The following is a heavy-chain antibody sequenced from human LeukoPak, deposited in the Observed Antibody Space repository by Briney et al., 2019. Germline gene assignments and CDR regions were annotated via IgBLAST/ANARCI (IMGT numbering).Heavy chain of an antibody. Sequence: GGSLRLSCAASGFTFSSYAMHWVRQAPGKGLEWVAVISYDGSNKYYADSVKGRFTISRDNSKNTLYLQMNSLRAEDTAVYYCARLYYYDSSGYRAFDIWGQGTMVTVSS. CDR3: ARLYYYDSSGYRAFDI. D-gene: IGHD3-22*01. CDR2: ISYDGSNK. V-gene: IGHV3-30-3*01. CDR1: GFTFSSYA. J-gene: IGHJ3*02.